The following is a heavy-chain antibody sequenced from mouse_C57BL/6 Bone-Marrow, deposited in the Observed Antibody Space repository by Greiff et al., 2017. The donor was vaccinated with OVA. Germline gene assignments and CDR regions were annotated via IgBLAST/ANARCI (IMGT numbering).Heavy chain of an antibody. CDR1: GFTFSDFY. Sequence: EVKLVEPGGGLVQSGRSLRLSCATSGFTFSDFYMEWVRQAPGKGLEWIAASRNKANDYTTEYSASVKGRFIVSRDTSQSILYLQMNALRAEDTAIYYCARDGDYDLYFDVWGTGTTVTVSS. CDR3: ARDGDYDLYFDV. V-gene: IGHV7-1*01. CDR2: SRNKANDYTT. D-gene: IGHD2-4*01. J-gene: IGHJ1*03.